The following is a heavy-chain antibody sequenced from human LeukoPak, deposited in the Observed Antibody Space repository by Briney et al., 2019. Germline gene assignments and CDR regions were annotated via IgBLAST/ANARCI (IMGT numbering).Heavy chain of an antibody. D-gene: IGHD1-1*01. CDR1: GGSINSTNYY. J-gene: IGHJ5*02. CDR2: VYYSGST. V-gene: IGHV4-39*01. Sequence: PSETLSLTCSVSGGSINSTNYYWGWIRQPPGKGLEWIGTVYYSGSTYYNPSLKSRVTISVDTSKNQFSLNLNSVTAADTAVYCCARHDFRPVVTYSGNWFDPWGQGTLVTVSS. CDR3: ARHDFRPVVTYSGNWFDP.